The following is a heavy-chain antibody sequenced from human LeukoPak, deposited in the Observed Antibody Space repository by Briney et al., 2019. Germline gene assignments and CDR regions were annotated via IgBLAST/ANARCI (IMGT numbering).Heavy chain of an antibody. J-gene: IGHJ4*02. CDR3: ARRRGYYDSSGYYSY. CDR1: GFTFSSYW. Sequence: GGSLRLSCAASGFTFSSYWMSWVRQAPGKGLEWVANIKQGGSEKYYVDSVKGRFTIFRDNAKNSLYLQMNSLRAEDTAVYYCARRRGYYDSSGYYSYWGQGTLVTVSS. D-gene: IGHD3-22*01. V-gene: IGHV3-7*01. CDR2: IKQGGSEK.